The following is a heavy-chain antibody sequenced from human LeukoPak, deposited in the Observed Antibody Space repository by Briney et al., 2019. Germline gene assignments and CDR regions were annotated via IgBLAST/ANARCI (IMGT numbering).Heavy chain of an antibody. CDR2: ISGSGGST. Sequence: GGSLRLSCAASGFTFSSYAMSWVRQAPGKGLEWVSAISGSGGSTYYADSVKGRFTISRDNSKNTLYLQMNSPRAEDTAVYYCAKYQKRYCSSTSCSFFDYWGQGTLVTVSS. D-gene: IGHD2-2*01. CDR1: GFTFSSYA. V-gene: IGHV3-23*01. J-gene: IGHJ4*02. CDR3: AKYQKRYCSSTSCSFFDY.